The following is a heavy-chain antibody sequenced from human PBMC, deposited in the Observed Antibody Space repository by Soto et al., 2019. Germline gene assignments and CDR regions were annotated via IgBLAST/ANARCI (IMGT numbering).Heavy chain of an antibody. Sequence: GGSLRLSCAASGFTFSSDGMHWVRQAPGKGLEWVAVISYDGSNKYYADSVKGRFTISRDNSKNTLYLQMNSLRAEDTAVYYCAKKNFLPDYWGQGTLVTVSS. CDR1: GFTFSSDG. CDR3: AKKNFLPDY. D-gene: IGHD3-3*01. V-gene: IGHV3-30*18. J-gene: IGHJ4*02. CDR2: ISYDGSNK.